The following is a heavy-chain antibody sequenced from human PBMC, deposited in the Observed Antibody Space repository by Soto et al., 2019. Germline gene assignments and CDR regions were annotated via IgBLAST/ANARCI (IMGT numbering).Heavy chain of an antibody. CDR3: ARDQITMVRGVTIGRYFDL. Sequence: QVQLQESGPGLVKPSQTLSLTCTVSGGSISSGGYYWSWIRQHPGKGLEWIGYIYYSGSTYYNPSLKSRVTISVDTSKNQFSLKLSSVTAAYTAVYYCARDQITMVRGVTIGRYFDLWGRGTLVTVSS. D-gene: IGHD3-10*01. J-gene: IGHJ2*01. V-gene: IGHV4-31*03. CDR1: GGSISSGGYY. CDR2: IYYSGST.